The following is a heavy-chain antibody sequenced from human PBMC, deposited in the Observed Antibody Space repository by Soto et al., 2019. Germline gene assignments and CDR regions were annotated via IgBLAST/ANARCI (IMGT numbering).Heavy chain of an antibody. CDR2: IYYSGST. V-gene: IGHV4-30-4*01. CDR3: ARRKKLGYCTNGVCYTGYFDL. J-gene: IGHJ2*01. Sequence: PSETLSLTCTVSGGSISSGDYYWSWIRQPPGKGLEWIGYIYYSGSTYYNPSLKSRVTISVDTSKNQFSLKLSSVTAADTAVYYCARRKKLGYCTNGVCYTGYFDLWGRGTLVTVSS. D-gene: IGHD2-8*01. CDR1: GGSISSGDYY.